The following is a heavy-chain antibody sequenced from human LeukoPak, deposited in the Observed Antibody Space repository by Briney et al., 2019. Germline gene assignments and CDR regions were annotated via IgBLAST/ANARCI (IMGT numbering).Heavy chain of an antibody. J-gene: IGHJ4*02. CDR1: GGSISSYY. CDR2: IYYSGSA. D-gene: IGHD6-6*01. Sequence: PSETLSLTCTVSGGSISSYYWSWIRQPPGKGLEWIGYIYYSGSANYNPSLKSRVTISVDTSKNQFSLKLSSVTAADTAVYYCARGRDPGVLDYWGQGTLVTVSS. V-gene: IGHV4-59*01. CDR3: ARGRDPGVLDY.